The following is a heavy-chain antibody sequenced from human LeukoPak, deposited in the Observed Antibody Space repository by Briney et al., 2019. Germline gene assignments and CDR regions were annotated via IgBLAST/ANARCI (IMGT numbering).Heavy chain of an antibody. CDR2: INSDGSST. Sequence: PGGSLRLSCAASGFTFSSYEMNWVRQAPGKGLVWVSRINSDGSSTSYADSVKGRFTISRDNAKNTLYLQMNSLRAEDTAVYYCARVQPCGSYYCKGYFDYWGQGTLVTVSS. V-gene: IGHV3-74*01. CDR1: GFTFSSYE. D-gene: IGHD1-26*01. J-gene: IGHJ4*02. CDR3: ARVQPCGSYYCKGYFDY.